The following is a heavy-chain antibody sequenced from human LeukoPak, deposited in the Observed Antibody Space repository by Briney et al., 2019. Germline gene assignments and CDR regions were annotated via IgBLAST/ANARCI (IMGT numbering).Heavy chain of an antibody. CDR2: IITILGIA. D-gene: IGHD6-19*01. J-gene: IGHJ3*02. CDR3: ARRSSGWDAFDI. V-gene: IGHV1-69*04. CDR1: GGTFSSYA. Sequence: ASVKVSCKASGGTFSSYAISWVRQAPGQGLEWMGRIITILGIANYAQKFQGRVTITADKSTSTAYMELSSLRSEDTAVCYCARRSSGWDAFDIWGQGTMVAVSS.